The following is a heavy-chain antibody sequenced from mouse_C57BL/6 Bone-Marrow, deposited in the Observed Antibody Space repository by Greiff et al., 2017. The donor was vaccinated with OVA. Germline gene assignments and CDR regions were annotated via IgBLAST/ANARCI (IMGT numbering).Heavy chain of an antibody. CDR2: INYDGSST. V-gene: IGHV5-16*01. CDR1: GFTFSDYY. J-gene: IGHJ1*03. CDR3: ARLGFYWYFDV. Sequence: EVMLVESEGGLVQPGSSMKLSCTASGFTFSDYYMAWVRQVPEKGLEWVANINYDGSSTYYLDSLKSRFIISRDNAKNILYLQMSSLKSEDTATYYCARLGFYWYFDVWGTGTTVTVSS. D-gene: IGHD3-1*01.